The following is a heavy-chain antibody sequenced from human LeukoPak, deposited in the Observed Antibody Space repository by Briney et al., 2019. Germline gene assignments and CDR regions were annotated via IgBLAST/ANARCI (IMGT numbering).Heavy chain of an antibody. CDR3: ARDRNYYYYGMDV. CDR1: GFTFSSYE. CDR2: VSSSGSTI. V-gene: IGHV3-48*03. J-gene: IGHJ6*04. Sequence: PGGSLRLSCAASGFTFSSYEMNWVRQAPGKGLEWVSYVSSSGSTIYYADSVKGRFTISRDNAKNSLYLQMNSLRAEDTAVYYCARDRNYYYYGMDVWGIGTTVTVSS.